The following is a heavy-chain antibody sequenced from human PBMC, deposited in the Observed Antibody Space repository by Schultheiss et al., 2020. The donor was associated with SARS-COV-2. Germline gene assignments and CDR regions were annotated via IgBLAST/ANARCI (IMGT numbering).Heavy chain of an antibody. CDR1: GGSISSGGYY. D-gene: IGHD2-21*02. Sequence: SETLSLTCTVSGGSISSGGYYWSWIRQHPGKGLEWIGYIYYSGSTYYNPSLKSRVTISVDTSKNQFSLKLSSVTAADTAVYYCAREICGGDCYLDYWGQGTLVTVSS. CDR2: IYYSGST. J-gene: IGHJ4*02. CDR3: AREICGGDCYLDY. V-gene: IGHV4-31*03.